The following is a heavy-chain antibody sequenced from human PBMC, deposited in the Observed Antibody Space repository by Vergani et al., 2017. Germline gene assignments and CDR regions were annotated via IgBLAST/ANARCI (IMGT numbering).Heavy chain of an antibody. CDR3: ARDTAVAAYPYYYYYMDV. Sequence: QVQLVESGGGVVQPGRSLRLSCAASGFTFSSYGMHWVRQAQGKGLEWVAVIWYDGSNKYYADSVKGRFTIYRDNSKNTLYLQMNSLRAEDTAVYYCARDTAVAAYPYYYYYMDVWGKGTTVTVSS. D-gene: IGHD6-19*01. CDR2: IWYDGSNK. CDR1: GFTFSSYG. J-gene: IGHJ6*03. V-gene: IGHV3-33*08.